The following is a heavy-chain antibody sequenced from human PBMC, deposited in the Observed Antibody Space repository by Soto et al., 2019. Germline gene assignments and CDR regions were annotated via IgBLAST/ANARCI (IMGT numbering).Heavy chain of an antibody. V-gene: IGHV3-11*06. D-gene: IGHD3-22*01. J-gene: IGHJ4*02. Sequence: GGSLRLSCAASGFTFRDYYMTWVRQAPGKGLDWISYISSSSTYTKYADSVKGRFTISRDNAKNSLYLQMNSLRAEDTAVYYCARDSLLDYSDSSGQDFWGQGTLVTSPQ. CDR2: ISSSSTYT. CDR3: ARDSLLDYSDSSGQDF. CDR1: GFTFRDYY.